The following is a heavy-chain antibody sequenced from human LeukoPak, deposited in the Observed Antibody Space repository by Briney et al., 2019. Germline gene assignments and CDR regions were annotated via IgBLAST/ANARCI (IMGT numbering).Heavy chain of an antibody. Sequence: GGSLRLSCAASGFTFSSYEMNWVRQAAGKSLEWIAHIRHDSQFIDYADSVKGRFTISRDNARNSLYLHMNSLRAEDTAVYYCAALWFGEGVYWGQGAQVTVSS. D-gene: IGHD3-10*01. J-gene: IGHJ4*02. V-gene: IGHV3-48*03. CDR3: AALWFGEGVY. CDR1: GFTFSSYE. CDR2: IRHDSQFI.